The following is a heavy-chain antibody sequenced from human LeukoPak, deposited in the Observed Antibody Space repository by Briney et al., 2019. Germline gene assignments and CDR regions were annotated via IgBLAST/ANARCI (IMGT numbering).Heavy chain of an antibody. J-gene: IGHJ5*02. V-gene: IGHV4-59*01. CDR1: GGSISSYY. D-gene: IGHD3-10*01. Sequence: PSETLSLTCTVSGGSISSYYWSWIRQPPGKGLEWIGYIYYSGSTNYNPSLKSRVTISVDTSKNQFSLKLSSVTAEDTALYYCAKDIGKVYYGSGSYDSYANSYNWFDPWGQGTLVTVSS. CDR2: IYYSGST. CDR3: AKDIGKVYYGSGSYDSYANSYNWFDP.